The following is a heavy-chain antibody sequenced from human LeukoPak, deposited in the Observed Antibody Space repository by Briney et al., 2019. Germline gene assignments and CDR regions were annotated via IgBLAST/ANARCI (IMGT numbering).Heavy chain of an antibody. CDR1: EFTCSTNW. Sequence: PRGSLRLSCAVSEFTCSTNWMSWVRQAPGKGLEWVANVKQDGSEKYYVDSVKGRFTISRDNAKNSLYLQMSSLRAEDTAVYYCAKEVGATWFDYWGQGTLVTVSS. CDR2: VKQDGSEK. CDR3: AKEVGATWFDY. V-gene: IGHV3-7*03. D-gene: IGHD1-26*01. J-gene: IGHJ4*02.